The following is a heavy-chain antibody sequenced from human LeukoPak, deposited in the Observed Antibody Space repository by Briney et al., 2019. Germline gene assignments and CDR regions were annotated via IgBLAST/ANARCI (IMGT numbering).Heavy chain of an antibody. D-gene: IGHD3-22*01. Sequence: SETLSLTCTVSGDSISSGDYYWRWIRQPAGKGLEWIVRISSSGSTYYNPSLKSRITISVDTSKNQFSLKLSSVTAADTAVYFCARGPYSYDSSGAFDIWGQGAMVTVSS. J-gene: IGHJ3*02. CDR3: ARGPYSYDSSGAFDI. CDR1: GDSISSGDYY. CDR2: ISSSGST. V-gene: IGHV4-61*02.